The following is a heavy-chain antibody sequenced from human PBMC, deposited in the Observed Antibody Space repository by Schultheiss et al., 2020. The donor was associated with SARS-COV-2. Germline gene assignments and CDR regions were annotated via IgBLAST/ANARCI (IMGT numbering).Heavy chain of an antibody. CDR1: GGSISSGGYY. Sequence: SETLSLTCTVSGGSISSGGYYWSWIRQHPGKGLEWIGYIYYSGSTYYNPSLKSLVTISVDTSKNQFSLKLSSVTAADTAVYYCARVPYYDFWSGYYTEWFDPWGQGTLVTVSS. V-gene: IGHV4-31*01. D-gene: IGHD3-3*01. CDR3: ARVPYYDFWSGYYTEWFDP. CDR2: IYYSGST. J-gene: IGHJ5*02.